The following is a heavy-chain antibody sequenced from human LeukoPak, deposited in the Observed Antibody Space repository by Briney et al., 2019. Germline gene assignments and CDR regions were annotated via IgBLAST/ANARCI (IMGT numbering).Heavy chain of an antibody. CDR2: ISYDGSNK. J-gene: IGHJ4*02. Sequence: GGSLRLSCAASGFTFSSYGMHWVRQAPGKGLEWVAVISYDGSNKYYADSVKGRFTISRDNSKNTLYLQMNSLRAEDTAVYYCAKDKWYSGSYLPYYFDYWGREPWSPSPQ. V-gene: IGHV3-30*18. CDR1: GFTFSSYG. D-gene: IGHD1-26*01. CDR3: AKDKWYSGSYLPYYFDY.